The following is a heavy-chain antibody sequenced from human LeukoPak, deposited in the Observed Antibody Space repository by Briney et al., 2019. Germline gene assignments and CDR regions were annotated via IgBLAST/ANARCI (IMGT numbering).Heavy chain of an antibody. CDR2: IYYSGST. J-gene: IGHJ6*03. Sequence: SETLSLTCTVSGGSISSSSYYWGWIRQPPGKGLEWIGSIYYSGSTYYNPSLKSRVTISVDTSKNQFSLKLSSVTAADTAVYYCARQRGSSGWYFYYYYMDVWGKGTTVTISS. CDR1: GGSISSSSYY. D-gene: IGHD6-19*01. CDR3: ARQRGSSGWYFYYYYMDV. V-gene: IGHV4-39*01.